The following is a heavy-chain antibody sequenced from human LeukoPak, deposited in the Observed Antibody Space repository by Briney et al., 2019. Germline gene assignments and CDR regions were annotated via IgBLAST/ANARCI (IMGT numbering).Heavy chain of an antibody. J-gene: IGHJ4*02. CDR3: ARDSMGTSHPLLLSWSDY. V-gene: IGHV3-64*01. D-gene: IGHD2-2*01. CDR2: ISSNGGST. Sequence: PGGSLRLSCAASGFTFSSYAMHWVRQAPGKGLEYVSAISSNGGSTYYAKSVKGRFTISRDNSKNTLYLQMGSLRAEDMAVYYCARDSMGTSHPLLLSWSDYWGQGTLVTVSS. CDR1: GFTFSSYA.